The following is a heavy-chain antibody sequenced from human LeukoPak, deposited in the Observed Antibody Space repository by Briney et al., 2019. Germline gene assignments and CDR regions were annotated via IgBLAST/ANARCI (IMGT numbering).Heavy chain of an antibody. CDR3: VTRGGVSSGFFNLDY. J-gene: IGHJ4*02. Sequence: GASVKVSCKASGYTFTHYAMNWVRQAPGQGLEWMGWINTNTGNPTYAQGFTGRFVFSLDTSVSTAYLQISSLRAEDTAVYYCVTRGGVSSGFFNLDYWGQGTLVTVSS. CDR1: GYTFTHYA. CDR2: INTNTGNP. V-gene: IGHV7-4-1*02. D-gene: IGHD3-22*01.